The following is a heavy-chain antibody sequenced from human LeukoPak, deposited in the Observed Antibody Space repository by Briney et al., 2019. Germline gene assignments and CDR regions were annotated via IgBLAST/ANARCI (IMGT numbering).Heavy chain of an antibody. CDR2: IISIFGTA. CDR1: GGTFSSYA. Sequence: ASVKVSCKASGGTFSSYAISWVRQAPGQGLEWMGGIISIFGTANYAQKFQGRVTITADESTSTAYMQLSSLRSEDTAVYYCAREEREYCGGDCNDAFDIWGQGTMVTVSS. V-gene: IGHV1-69*13. J-gene: IGHJ3*02. CDR3: AREEREYCGGDCNDAFDI. D-gene: IGHD2-21*02.